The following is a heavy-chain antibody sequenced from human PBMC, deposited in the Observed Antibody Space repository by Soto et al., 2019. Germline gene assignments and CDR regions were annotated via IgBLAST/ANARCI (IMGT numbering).Heavy chain of an antibody. CDR2: IYYSGST. Sequence: SETLSLTCTVSGASISSGGYYWSWIRQHPGKGLEWIGYIYYSGSTYYNPSLKSRVTISVDTSKNQFSLKLSSVTAADTAVYYCARLYCSGGSCYFDYWGQGTLVTVSS. J-gene: IGHJ4*02. D-gene: IGHD2-15*01. CDR3: ARLYCSGGSCYFDY. CDR1: GASISSGGYY. V-gene: IGHV4-31*03.